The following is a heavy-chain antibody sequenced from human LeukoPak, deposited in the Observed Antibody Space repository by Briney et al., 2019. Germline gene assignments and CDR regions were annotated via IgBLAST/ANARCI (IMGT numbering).Heavy chain of an antibody. D-gene: IGHD5-24*01. CDR1: GITFSNSA. V-gene: IGHV3-23*01. CDR3: VKSAGKDGYRDVFDI. CDR2: ITKNGDKT. J-gene: IGHJ3*02. Sequence: GGSLRLSCVPSGITFSNSALNWVRQAPGKGLEWVATITKNGDKTYYADSVKGLFTISRDTFRDTLYLQMNSLRAEDTAVYHCVKSAGKDGYRDVFDIWGQGTVVTVSS.